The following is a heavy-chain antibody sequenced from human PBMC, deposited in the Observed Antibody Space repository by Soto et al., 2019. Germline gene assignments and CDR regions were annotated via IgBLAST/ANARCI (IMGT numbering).Heavy chain of an antibody. D-gene: IGHD6-13*01. V-gene: IGHV1-2*02. CDR2: YISNSGDT. CDR1: GNPFMGHY. CDR3: AAGGSGYAL. J-gene: IGHJ4*01. Sequence: QVQLVQSGAGLKRPGASGKVSCKTSGNPFMGHYIHWLRQAPGQGFEWLGYISNSGDTRYSQNFQGRVSMTRDTPITEAYIELWGLQSGDTAVYYSAAGGSGYALWGHGNLVTVSS.